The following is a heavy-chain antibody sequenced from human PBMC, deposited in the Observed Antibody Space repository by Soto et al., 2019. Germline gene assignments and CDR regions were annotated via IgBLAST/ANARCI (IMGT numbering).Heavy chain of an antibody. CDR2: IYYSGST. D-gene: IGHD3-22*01. J-gene: IGHJ4*02. CDR3: ARDYDSSGYSV. CDR1: GGSISSGGYY. Sequence: PSETLSLTCTVSGGSISSGGYYWSWIRQHPGKGLEWIGYIYYSGSTYYNPSLKSRVTISVDTSKNQFSLKLSSVTAADTAVDYCARDYDSSGYSVWGQGTLVTVSS. V-gene: IGHV4-31*03.